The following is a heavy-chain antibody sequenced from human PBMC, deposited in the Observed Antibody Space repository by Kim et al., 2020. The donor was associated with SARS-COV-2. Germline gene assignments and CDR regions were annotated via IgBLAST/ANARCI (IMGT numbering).Heavy chain of an antibody. CDR1: GFKMSDYV. CDR3: AKMTLAN. V-gene: IGHV3-23*01. J-gene: IGHJ4*02. D-gene: IGHD2-21*02. CDR2: ISESGRTI. Sequence: GGSLRLSCEASGFKMSDYVMTWVRQAPGKGLEWVSTISESGRTIFYADSVKGRFTISGDNSKNMLYLQVDHLRVEDTAVYYCAKMTLANWGQGTLVTVSS.